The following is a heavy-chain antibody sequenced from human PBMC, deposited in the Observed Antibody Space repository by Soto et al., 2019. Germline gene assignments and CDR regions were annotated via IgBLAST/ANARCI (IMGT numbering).Heavy chain of an antibody. D-gene: IGHD6-13*01. CDR2: ISYDGSNK. CDR3: ARSEASAAGSDY. CDR1: GFTFSSYA. Sequence: GGSLRLSCAASGFTFSSYAMHWVRQAPGKGLEWVAVISYDGSNKYYADSVKGRFTISRYNSKNTLYLQMNSLRAEDTAVYYCARSEASAAGSDYWGQGTLVTVSS. J-gene: IGHJ4*02. V-gene: IGHV3-30-3*01.